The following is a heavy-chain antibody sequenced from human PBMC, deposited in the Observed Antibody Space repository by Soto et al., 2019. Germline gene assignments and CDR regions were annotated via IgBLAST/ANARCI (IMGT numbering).Heavy chain of an antibody. V-gene: IGHV4-4*02. J-gene: IGHJ4*02. CDR2: IYHSGST. CDR1: GGSISSSNW. D-gene: IGHD3-22*01. CDR3: AVVPRRSYFDY. Sequence: SETLSLTCAVSGGSISSSNWWSWVRQPPGKGLEWIGEIYHSGSTNYNPSLKSRVTISVDKSKNQLSLKLSSVTAADTAVYYCAVVPRRSYFDYWGQGTLVTVSS.